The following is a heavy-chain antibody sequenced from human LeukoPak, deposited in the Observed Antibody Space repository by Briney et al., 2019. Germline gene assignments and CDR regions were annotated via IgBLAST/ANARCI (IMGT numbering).Heavy chain of an antibody. V-gene: IGHV1-69*13. D-gene: IGHD5-18*01. CDR3: ARDSRGYSYGLRRYYYYYGMDV. CDR2: IIPIFGTA. Sequence: SVKVSCKASGGTFSSYAISWVRQAPGRGLEWMGGIIPIFGTANYAQKFQGRVTITADESTSTAYMELSSLRSEDTAVYYCARDSRGYSYGLRRYYYYYGMDVWGQGTTVTVSS. J-gene: IGHJ6*02. CDR1: GGTFSSYA.